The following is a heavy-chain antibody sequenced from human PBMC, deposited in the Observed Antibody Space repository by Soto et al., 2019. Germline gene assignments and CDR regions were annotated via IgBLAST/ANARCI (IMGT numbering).Heavy chain of an antibody. Sequence: GGSLRLSCSASGFTFSSYAMHWVRQAPGKGLEYVSAISSNGGSTYYADSVKGRFTISRDNSKNTLYLQMSSLRAEDTAVYYCVKERAWEQWLQKGHYFDYWGQGTLVTVSS. CDR2: ISSNGGST. CDR1: GFTFSSYA. V-gene: IGHV3-64D*08. J-gene: IGHJ4*02. CDR3: VKERAWEQWLQKGHYFDY. D-gene: IGHD6-19*01.